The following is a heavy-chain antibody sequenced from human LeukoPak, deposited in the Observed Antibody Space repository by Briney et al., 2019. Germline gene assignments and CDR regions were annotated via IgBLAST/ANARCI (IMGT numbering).Heavy chain of an antibody. CDR2: ISGSGGST. Sequence: GGSLRLYCAASGFTFSSYAMSWVRQAPGKGLEWVSAISGSGGSTYYADSVKGRFTISRDNSKNTLYLQMNSLRAEDTAVYYCAKTNTRYYDSSGYYFDYWGQGTLVTVSS. D-gene: IGHD3-22*01. CDR1: GFTFSSYA. V-gene: IGHV3-23*01. CDR3: AKTNTRYYDSSGYYFDY. J-gene: IGHJ4*02.